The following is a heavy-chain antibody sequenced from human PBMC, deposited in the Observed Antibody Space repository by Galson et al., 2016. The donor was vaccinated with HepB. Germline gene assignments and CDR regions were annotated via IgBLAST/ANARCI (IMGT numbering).Heavy chain of an antibody. CDR3: ARFSDYGGNYDWYFDP. J-gene: IGHJ2*01. D-gene: IGHD4-23*01. Sequence: PGKGLEWVSSISSSSSSYIYYADSVKGRFTISRDNAKNSLYLQMNSLRAEDTAVYYCARFSDYGGNYDWYFDPWGRGTLVTVSS. V-gene: IGHV3-21*01. CDR2: ISSSSSSYI.